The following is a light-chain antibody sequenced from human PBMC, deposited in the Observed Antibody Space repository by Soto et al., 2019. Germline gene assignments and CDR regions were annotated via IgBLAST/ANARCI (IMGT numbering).Light chain of an antibody. CDR3: QQYGSSPPYT. CDR2: GAS. Sequence: EIVLTQSPGTLSLPPGERATLSCRASQSVSSSYLAWYQQKPGQAPRLVIYGASSRTTGIPDRFSGSGSGIDFTLTICRLEPEDFAVYYCQQYGSSPPYTFGQGTKLEIK. V-gene: IGKV3-20*01. CDR1: QSVSSSY. J-gene: IGKJ2*01.